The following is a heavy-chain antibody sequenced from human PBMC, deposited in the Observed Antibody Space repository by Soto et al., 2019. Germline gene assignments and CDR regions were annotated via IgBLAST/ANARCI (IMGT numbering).Heavy chain of an antibody. CDR2: INPSGGST. CDR3: ARGGRIYCSGGSCYLLADAFDI. J-gene: IGHJ3*02. V-gene: IGHV1-46*01. Sequence: GASVKVSCKASGYTFTSYYMHWVRQAPGQGLEWMGIINPSGGSTSYAQKFQGRVTMTRDTSTSTVYMELSSLRSEDTAVYYCARGGRIYCSGGSCYLLADAFDIWGQGTMVTVSS. CDR1: GYTFTSYY. D-gene: IGHD2-15*01.